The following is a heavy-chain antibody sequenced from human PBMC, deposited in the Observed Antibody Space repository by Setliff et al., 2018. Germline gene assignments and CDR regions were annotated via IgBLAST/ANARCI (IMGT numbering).Heavy chain of an antibody. CDR1: GFTFSSYA. D-gene: IGHD6-25*01. V-gene: IGHV3-23*03. CDR2: IYSGSSST. J-gene: IGHJ3*02. CDR3: ARSPANGGHDAFDI. Sequence: GSLRLSCAASGFTFSSYAMSWVRQAPGKGLEWVSVIYSGSSSTDYADHYADSVKGRFTISRDNAQNSLYLQMNSLGVDDTAVYYCARSPANGGHDAFDIWGQGTMVTVSS.